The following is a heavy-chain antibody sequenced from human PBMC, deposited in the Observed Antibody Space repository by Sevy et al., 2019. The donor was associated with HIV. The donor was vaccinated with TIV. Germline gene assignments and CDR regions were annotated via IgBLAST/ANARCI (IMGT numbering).Heavy chain of an antibody. CDR2: IIPIFGTA. CDR3: AREGLGGYGSGNDYFDY. J-gene: IGHJ4*02. CDR1: GGTFSRYT. D-gene: IGHD3-10*01. Sequence: ASVKFSCKASGGTFSRYTISWVRQAPGQGLEWMGGIIPIFGTANYAQKFQGRVTITADESTGTAYMGLSSLRSDDTAVYYCAREGLGGYGSGNDYFDYWGQGTLVTVSS. V-gene: IGHV1-69*13.